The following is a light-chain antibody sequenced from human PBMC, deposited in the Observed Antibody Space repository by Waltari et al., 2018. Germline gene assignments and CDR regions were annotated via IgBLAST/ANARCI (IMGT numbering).Light chain of an antibody. Sequence: DIQMTQSPSSLSASVGDRVTITCRASQSISSYLNWYQQKAGKAPKLLIYAASILQSGVASRVSGSGSGTYFTHTISSLQPEDFATYYCQPSYSTTPFTFGPGTKVDIK. V-gene: IGKV1-39*01. J-gene: IGKJ3*01. CDR1: QSISSY. CDR3: QPSYSTTPFT. CDR2: AAS.